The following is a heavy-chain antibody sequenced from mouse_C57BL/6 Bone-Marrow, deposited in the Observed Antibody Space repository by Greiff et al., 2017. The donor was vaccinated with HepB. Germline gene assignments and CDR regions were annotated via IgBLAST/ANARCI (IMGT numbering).Heavy chain of an antibody. D-gene: IGHD3-2*02. J-gene: IGHJ3*01. Sequence: QVQLKQPGAELVKPGASVKMSCKASGYTFTSYWITWVKQRPGQGLEWIGDIYPGSGSTNYNEKFKSKATLTVDTSSSTAYMQLSSLTSEDSAVYYCARIRSGYPPWFAYWGQGTLVTVSA. V-gene: IGHV1-55*01. CDR1: GYTFTSYW. CDR3: ARIRSGYPPWFAY. CDR2: IYPGSGST.